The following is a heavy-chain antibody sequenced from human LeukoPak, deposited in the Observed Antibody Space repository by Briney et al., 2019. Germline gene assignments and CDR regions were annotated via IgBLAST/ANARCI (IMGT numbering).Heavy chain of an antibody. CDR2: INHSGST. J-gene: IGHJ4*02. CDR3: GYYDSSGIIDYFDY. CDR1: GGSFCGYY. Sequence: PETLSLTCAVYGGSFCGYYWSSIRQPPGKGVEWIGEINHSGSTNYNPSLKSRVTISVDTSKNQFSLKLSSVTAADTAVYYCGYYDSSGIIDYFDYWGQGTLVTVSS. V-gene: IGHV4-34*01. D-gene: IGHD3-22*01.